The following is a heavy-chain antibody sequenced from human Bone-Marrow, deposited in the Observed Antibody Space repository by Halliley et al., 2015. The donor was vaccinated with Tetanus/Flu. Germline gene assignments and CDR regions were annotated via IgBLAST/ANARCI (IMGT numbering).Heavy chain of an antibody. J-gene: IGHJ4*01. Sequence: QLVQSGAEIKKPGESLKISCRGSGYRFTNFWIGWVRQIPGKGLEWMGMIYPRDSETRYSPSFQGQVTISADNSMNTAHLQWSSLRASDTAIYYCARGVAAAGYYFDAWGQGTLVSVSS. CDR2: IYPRDSET. D-gene: IGHD6-13*01. CDR1: GYRFTNFW. V-gene: IGHV5-51*03. CDR3: ARGVAAAGYYFDA.